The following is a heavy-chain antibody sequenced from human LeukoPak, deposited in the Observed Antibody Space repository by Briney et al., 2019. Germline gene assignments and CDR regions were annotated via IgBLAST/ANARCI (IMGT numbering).Heavy chain of an antibody. CDR1: GFTFSSYA. CDR3: AKYGIGAVAGFDY. D-gene: IGHD6-19*01. J-gene: IGHJ4*02. CDR2: ISGSGGST. Sequence: PGGSLRLTCAGSGFTFSSYAMSWVRQAPGKGLEWVSAISGSGGSTYYADSVKGRFTISRDNSKNTLYLQMNSLRAEDTAVYYCAKYGIGAVAGFDYWGQGTLDTVSS. V-gene: IGHV3-23*01.